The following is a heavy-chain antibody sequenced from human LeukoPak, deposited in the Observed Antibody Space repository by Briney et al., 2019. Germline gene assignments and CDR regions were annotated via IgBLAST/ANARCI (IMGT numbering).Heavy chain of an antibody. D-gene: IGHD2-2*01. CDR3: ARAARCSGTSCYASVYYYYGMDV. CDR2: ISAYNGNT. V-gene: IGHV1-18*01. Sequence: ASVKVSCKASGYTFTSYGISWVRQAPGQGLEWMGWISAYNGNTNYAQKLQGRVTMTTDTSTSTAYMELRSLRSDDTAVYYCARAARCSGTSCYASVYYYYGMDVWGQGTTVTVSS. CDR1: GYTFTSYG. J-gene: IGHJ6*02.